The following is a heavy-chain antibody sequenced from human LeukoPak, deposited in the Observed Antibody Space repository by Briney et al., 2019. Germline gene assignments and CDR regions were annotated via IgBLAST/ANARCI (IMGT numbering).Heavy chain of an antibody. J-gene: IGHJ4*02. CDR3: ANWVEGARPSLDY. CDR2: LGGST. V-gene: IGHV3-23*01. CDR1: GFTFSTYA. D-gene: IGHD6-6*01. Sequence: PGGSLRLSCAASGFTFSTYAMSWVRHFPGKGLEWVSALGGSTYYTDSVKGRFTISRDNSKNTLYLQMNSLRAEDTAVYYCANWVEGARPSLDYWGQGALVTVSS.